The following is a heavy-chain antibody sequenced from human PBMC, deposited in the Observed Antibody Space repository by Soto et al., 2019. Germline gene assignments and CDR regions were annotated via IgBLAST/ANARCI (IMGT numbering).Heavy chain of an antibody. CDR1: GSSISSGVHY. CDR3: ARAVTYDYYGMDV. Sequence: SETLSLTCAVSGSSISSGVHYWTWIRQHPGKGLEWIGYIFYSGTTYYNPSLKSRVTISVDTAGNHFSLRLNSVSAADTAVYYCARAVTYDYYGMDVWGLGTTVTVSS. CDR2: IFYSGTT. V-gene: IGHV4-31*11. J-gene: IGHJ6*02. D-gene: IGHD4-4*01.